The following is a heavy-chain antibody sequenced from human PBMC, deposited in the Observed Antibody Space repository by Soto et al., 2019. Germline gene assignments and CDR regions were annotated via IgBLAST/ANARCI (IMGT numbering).Heavy chain of an antibody. CDR1: GYTFTSYY. D-gene: IGHD6-19*01. Sequence: QVQLVQSGAEVKKPGASVKVSCKASGYTFTSYYMHWVRQAPGQGLEWMGIINPSGGSTSYAQKFQGRVTRNRDTSTSTVYMELSSLRSEDTAVYYCARDSGSGWSDYWGQGTLVTVSS. CDR3: ARDSGSGWSDY. V-gene: IGHV1-46*01. J-gene: IGHJ4*02. CDR2: INPSGGST.